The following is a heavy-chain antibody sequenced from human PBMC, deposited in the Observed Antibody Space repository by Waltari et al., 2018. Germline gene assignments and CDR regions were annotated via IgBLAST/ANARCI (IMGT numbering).Heavy chain of an antibody. D-gene: IGHD3-3*01. V-gene: IGHV4-34*01. CDR1: GGSFSGYY. Sequence: QVQLQQWGAGLLKPSETLSLTCAVYGGSFSGYYWSWIRQPPGKGLEWIGEIHHSGSTNYTPSIKSRVTIAVDTAKDQFSLRLSSGTAADTAGYYCARGRVDTICGVGLRSARFDPWGQGTLVTVSS. J-gene: IGHJ5*02. CDR2: IHHSGST. CDR3: ARGRVDTICGVGLRSARFDP.